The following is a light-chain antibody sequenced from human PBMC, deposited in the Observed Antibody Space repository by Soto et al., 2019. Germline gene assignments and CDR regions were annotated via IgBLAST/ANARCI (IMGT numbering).Light chain of an antibody. CDR1: QSVYSS. J-gene: IGKJ4*01. Sequence: ETVMTQSPATLSVSPGERATLSCRASQSVYSSLAWYQQKHGQAPRLLIYGASTRATGIPARFSGSGSGTEFTLTISRLQSEDFAVYYCQQYNNWPLTFGGGTKVDIK. CDR2: GAS. CDR3: QQYNNWPLT. V-gene: IGKV3-15*01.